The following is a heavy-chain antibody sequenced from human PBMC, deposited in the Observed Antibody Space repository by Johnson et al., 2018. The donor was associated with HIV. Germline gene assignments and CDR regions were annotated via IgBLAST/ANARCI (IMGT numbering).Heavy chain of an antibody. CDR2: ISGNSGSI. V-gene: IGHV3-9*01. CDR3: AKDIAAAGTDAFDI. D-gene: IGHD6-13*01. J-gene: IGHJ3*02. CDR1: GFTFDDYA. Sequence: VQLVESGGGLVQPGRSLRLSCAASGFTFDDYAMHWVRQAPGKGLEWVSGISGNSGSIGYADSVKGRFTISRDNAKNSLYLQMTSLRAEDTALYYCAKDIAAAGTDAFDIWGQGTMVTVSS.